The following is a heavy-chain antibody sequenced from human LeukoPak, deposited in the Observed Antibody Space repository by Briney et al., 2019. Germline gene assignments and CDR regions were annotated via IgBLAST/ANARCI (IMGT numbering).Heavy chain of an antibody. CDR3: ARVAYSSSSAWFDP. J-gene: IGHJ5*02. CDR1: GGSISSGGYY. CDR2: IYYSGST. V-gene: IGHV4-31*03. D-gene: IGHD6-6*01. Sequence: SQTLSLTCTVSGGSISSGGYYWSWIRQHPGKGQEWIGYIYYSGSTYYNPSLKSRVTISVDTSKNQFSLKLSSVTAADTAVYYCARVAYSSSSAWFDPWGQGTLVTVSS.